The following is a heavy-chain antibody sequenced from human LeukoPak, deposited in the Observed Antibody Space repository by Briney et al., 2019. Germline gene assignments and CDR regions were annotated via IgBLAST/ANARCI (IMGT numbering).Heavy chain of an antibody. Sequence: KASETLSLTCTVSGGSTSSYYWSWIRQPPGKGLEWIGYIYYGGSTNYNPSLKSRVTISVDTSKNQFSLKLSSVTAADTAVYYCARGTMVRGVIDHYYFDYWGQGTLVTVSS. CDR2: IYYGGST. D-gene: IGHD3-10*01. CDR1: GGSTSSYY. CDR3: ARGTMVRGVIDHYYFDY. J-gene: IGHJ4*02. V-gene: IGHV4-59*01.